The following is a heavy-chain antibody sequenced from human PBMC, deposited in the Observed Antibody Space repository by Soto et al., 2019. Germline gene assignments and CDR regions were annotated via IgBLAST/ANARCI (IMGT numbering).Heavy chain of an antibody. CDR2: IYSGGST. V-gene: IGHV3-66*01. J-gene: IGHJ6*03. Sequence: EEQLVESGGGLVQPGGSLRLSCAASGFTVSDHYMTWVRQAPGKGLEWVSVIYSGGSTYYADSVKGRFTISRDNAKNTLYLQMNSLRAEDTAVYYCARDHTGTFPSYAYYDMDVWGQGTTVIVSS. CDR3: ARDHTGTFPSYAYYDMDV. CDR1: GFTVSDHY. D-gene: IGHD3-16*01.